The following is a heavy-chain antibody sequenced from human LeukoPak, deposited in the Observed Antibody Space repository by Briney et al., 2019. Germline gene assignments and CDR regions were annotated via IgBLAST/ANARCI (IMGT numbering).Heavy chain of an antibody. Sequence: GGSLRLSCAASGFTFSSYAMSWVRQAPGKGRECVSAISGSGGGTYYAHSMKGPFTISRETSKNTLYIQMNSLRAEDTAVYYCAKSGSGWYYFDYWGQGNLVTVSS. CDR2: ISGSGGGT. D-gene: IGHD6-19*01. V-gene: IGHV3-23*01. CDR1: GFTFSSYA. CDR3: AKSGSGWYYFDY. J-gene: IGHJ4*02.